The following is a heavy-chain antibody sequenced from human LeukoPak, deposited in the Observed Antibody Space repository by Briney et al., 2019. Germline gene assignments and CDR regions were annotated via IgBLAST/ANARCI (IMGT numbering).Heavy chain of an antibody. D-gene: IGHD3-22*01. V-gene: IGHV3-74*01. Sequence: GGSLRLSCAASGFTFSSYWMHWVRQAPGKGLVWVSRINSDGSSTSYADSVKGRFTISRDNAKNTLYLQMNSLRAEDTAVYYCARKRRNTMIGNAFDIWGQGTMVTVSS. CDR2: INSDGSST. J-gene: IGHJ3*02. CDR3: ARKRRNTMIGNAFDI. CDR1: GFTFSSYW.